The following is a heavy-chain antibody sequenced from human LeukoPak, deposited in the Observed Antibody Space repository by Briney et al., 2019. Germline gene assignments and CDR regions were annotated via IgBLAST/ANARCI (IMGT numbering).Heavy chain of an antibody. CDR2: IYYSGST. CDR3: ARDRVWSGYTYFDY. J-gene: IGHJ4*02. V-gene: IGHV4-30-4*08. CDR1: GGSISSGDYC. D-gene: IGHD3-3*01. Sequence: SQTLSLTCTVSGGSISSGDYCWSWIRQPPGKGLEWFRYIYYSGSTYYNPSLKSRVTISVDTSKNQFSLKLSSVTAADTAVYYCARDRVWSGYTYFDYWGQGTLVTVSS.